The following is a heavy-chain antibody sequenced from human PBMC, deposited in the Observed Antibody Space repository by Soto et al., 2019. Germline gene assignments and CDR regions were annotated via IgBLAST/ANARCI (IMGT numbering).Heavy chain of an antibody. D-gene: IGHD6-13*01. Sequence: ASVKVSCKASGYTFTSYAMHWARQAPGQRLEWMGWINAGNGNTKYSQKFQGRVTITRDTSASTAYMELSSLRSEDTAVYYCARDNRAALYWYFDLWGRGTLVTVSS. CDR2: INAGNGNT. J-gene: IGHJ2*01. CDR1: GYTFTSYA. V-gene: IGHV1-3*01. CDR3: ARDNRAALYWYFDL.